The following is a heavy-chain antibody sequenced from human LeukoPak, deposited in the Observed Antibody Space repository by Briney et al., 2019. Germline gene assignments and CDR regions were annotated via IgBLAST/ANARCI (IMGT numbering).Heavy chain of an antibody. CDR3: GRDVSDTVVVTTHDFDF. CDR2: IRHDGTNK. CDR1: GFTFSNYG. D-gene: IGHD3-22*01. J-gene: IGHJ4*02. Sequence: GGSLRLSCAASGFTFSNYGMHWVRRAPGKGLEWVAFIRHDGTNKYYADSVKGRFTISRDNSKNTLFLQMSSLRVEDTAVYYCGRDVSDTVVVTTHDFDFWGQGTLVTVSS. V-gene: IGHV3-30*02.